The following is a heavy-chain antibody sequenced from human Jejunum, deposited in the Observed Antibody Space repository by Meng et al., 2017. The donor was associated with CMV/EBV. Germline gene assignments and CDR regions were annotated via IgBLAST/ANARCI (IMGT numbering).Heavy chain of an antibody. CDR2: ISYKGDNK. J-gene: IGHJ1*01. CDR1: GFTFSDYG. D-gene: IGHD3-10*01. Sequence: VQVVESGGGVVQPGGSLRLFCTPSGFTFSDYGMHWIRQAPGKGLEWVAFISYKGDNKYYADSVRGRFTISRDNSKNTLDLQMNSLRTEDTAVYYCTKDQVLLWGQGTLVTVSS. CDR3: TKDQVLL. V-gene: IGHV3-30*02.